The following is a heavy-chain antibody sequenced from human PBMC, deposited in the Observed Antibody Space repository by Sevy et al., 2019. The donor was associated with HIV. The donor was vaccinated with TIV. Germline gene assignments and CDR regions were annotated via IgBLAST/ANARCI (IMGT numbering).Heavy chain of an antibody. CDR2: IEYDGGNK. D-gene: IGHD7-27*01. Sequence: AGSLRLSCATSGFTFNSHGMHWVRQAPGKALEWVSFIEYDGGNKNYADSVKGRFTISRDNSKNTLYLQLSSLRTEDTALYYCVKDPLISLGADLFDYWGQGTLVTVSS. V-gene: IGHV3-30*02. CDR3: VKDPLISLGADLFDY. CDR1: GFTFNSHG. J-gene: IGHJ4*02.